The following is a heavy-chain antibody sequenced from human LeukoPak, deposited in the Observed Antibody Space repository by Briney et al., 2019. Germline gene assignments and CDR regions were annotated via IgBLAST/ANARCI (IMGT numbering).Heavy chain of an antibody. V-gene: IGHV1-69*02. D-gene: IGHD1-26*01. Sequence: ASVKVSCKASGGTFSSYTISWVRQAPGQGLEWMGRIIPILGIANYAQKFQGRVTITADKSTSTAYMELNSLRAEDTAVYYCAKVSGSYPQNWFDPWGQGTLVTVSS. J-gene: IGHJ5*02. CDR1: GGTFSSYT. CDR3: AKVSGSYPQNWFDP. CDR2: IIPILGIA.